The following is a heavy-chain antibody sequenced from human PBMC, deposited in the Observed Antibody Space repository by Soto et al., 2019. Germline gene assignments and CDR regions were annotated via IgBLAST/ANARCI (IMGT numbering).Heavy chain of an antibody. Sequence: GESLKISCAASGFTFSNAWMSWVRQAPGKGLEWVGRIKSKTDGGTTDYAAPVKGRFTISRDDSKNTLYLQMNSLKTEDTAVYYCTTGKRGTMVRGVTSPSYWGQGTLVTVSS. J-gene: IGHJ4*02. CDR1: GFTFSNAW. V-gene: IGHV3-15*01. D-gene: IGHD3-10*01. CDR3: TTGKRGTMVRGVTSPSY. CDR2: IKSKTDGGTT.